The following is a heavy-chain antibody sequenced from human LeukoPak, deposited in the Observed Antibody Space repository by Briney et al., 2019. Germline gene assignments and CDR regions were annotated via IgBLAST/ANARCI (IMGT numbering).Heavy chain of an antibody. V-gene: IGHV4-59*12. D-gene: IGHD3-22*01. Sequence: SETLSLTCTVSGGSISTYFWSWIRQPPGKGLEWIGYIYYSGSTYYNPSLKSRVTISVDTSKNQFSLKLSSVTAADTAVYYCARATVDSSGFDYWGQGTLVTVSS. J-gene: IGHJ4*02. CDR1: GGSISTYF. CDR3: ARATVDSSGFDY. CDR2: IYYSGST.